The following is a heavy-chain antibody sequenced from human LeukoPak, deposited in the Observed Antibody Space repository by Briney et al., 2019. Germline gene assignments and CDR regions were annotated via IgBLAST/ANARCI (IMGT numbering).Heavy chain of an antibody. CDR2: ISPDGNSP. Sequence: GSLRLSCVASGFTFSSYWMHWVRQAPGKGLVWVSRISPDGNSPRYADSVKGRFTISRDNAKNTLFLQMNSLRVEDTAVYYCTKEFYGDYLWGQGTLVTVSS. V-gene: IGHV3-74*01. J-gene: IGHJ4*02. CDR1: GFTFSSYW. D-gene: IGHD4-17*01. CDR3: TKEFYGDYL.